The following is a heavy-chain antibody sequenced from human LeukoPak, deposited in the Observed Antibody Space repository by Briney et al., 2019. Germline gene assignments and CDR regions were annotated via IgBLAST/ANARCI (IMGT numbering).Heavy chain of an antibody. Sequence: GGSLRLSCAASGFTFSSYWMSWVRQAPGKGLEWVANIKQDGSEKYYVDSVKGRFTISRDNAKNSLYLQMNSLRAEDTAVYYCASGYCSGGSCYYYWGQGTLVTVSS. D-gene: IGHD2-15*01. CDR3: ASGYCSGGSCYYY. CDR1: GFTFSSYW. J-gene: IGHJ4*02. V-gene: IGHV3-7*01. CDR2: IKQDGSEK.